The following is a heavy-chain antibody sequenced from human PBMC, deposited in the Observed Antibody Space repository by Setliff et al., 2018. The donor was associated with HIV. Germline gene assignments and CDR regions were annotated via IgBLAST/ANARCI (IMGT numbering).Heavy chain of an antibody. CDR2: IIPMYNIP. J-gene: IGHJ3*02. CDR3: ARDQTGVAAAAFGGGSAWSDEGFDI. Sequence: KVSCKTSGGTLSNYVITWVRQAPGQGLEWMGMIIPMYNIPAYAQKFQGRVTFTADESTSTAYMELSSLSSEDTAVYYCARDQTGVAAAAFGGGSAWSDEGFDIWGQGTMVTVSS. D-gene: IGHD6-13*01. V-gene: IGHV1-69*15. CDR1: GGTLSNYV.